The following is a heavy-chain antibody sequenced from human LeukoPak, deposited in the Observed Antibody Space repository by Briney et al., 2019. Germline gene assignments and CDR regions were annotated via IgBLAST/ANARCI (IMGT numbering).Heavy chain of an antibody. D-gene: IGHD5-12*01. CDR3: ARDRHKLVDIVAGILDY. CDR2: IFNSGST. J-gene: IGHJ4*02. Sequence: SETLSLTCTVSGGSISSSNYYWGWIRQPPGKGLEWIGYIFNSGSTYYNPSLKSRVTILVDTSKNQFSLKLSSVTAADTAVYYCARDRHKLVDIVAGILDYWGQGTLVTVSS. V-gene: IGHV4-39*07. CDR1: GGSISSSNYY.